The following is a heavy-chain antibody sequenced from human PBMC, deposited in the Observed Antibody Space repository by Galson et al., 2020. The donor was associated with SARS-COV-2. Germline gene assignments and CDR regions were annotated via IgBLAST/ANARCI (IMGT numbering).Heavy chain of an antibody. CDR1: GFTFSSYA. J-gene: IGHJ4*02. V-gene: IGHV3-23*01. Sequence: GGSLRLSCAASGFTFSSYAMSWVRQAPGKGLEWVSAISGSGGSTYYADSVKGRFTISRDNSKNTLYLQMNSLRAEDTAVYYCAKDLRAYSNLYYFDYWGQGTLVTVSS. CDR3: AKDLRAYSNLYYFDY. CDR2: ISGSGGST. D-gene: IGHD4-4*01.